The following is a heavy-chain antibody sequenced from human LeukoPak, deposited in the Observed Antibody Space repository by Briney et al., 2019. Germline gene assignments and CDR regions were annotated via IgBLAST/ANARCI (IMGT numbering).Heavy chain of an antibody. CDR3: ARDRSRSWGLGWFDP. J-gene: IGHJ5*02. Sequence: SETLSLTCTVSGGSISSGDYYWSWIRQPPGKGLEWIGYIYYSGSTYYNPSLKSRVTISVDTSKNQFSLKLSSVTAADTAVYYCARDRSRSWGLGWFDPWGQGTLVTVSS. D-gene: IGHD6-13*01. V-gene: IGHV4-30-4*01. CDR2: IYYSGST. CDR1: GGSISSGDYY.